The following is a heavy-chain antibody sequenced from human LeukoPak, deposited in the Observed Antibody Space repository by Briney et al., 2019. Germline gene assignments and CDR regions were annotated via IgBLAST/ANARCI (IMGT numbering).Heavy chain of an antibody. Sequence: GGSLRLSCAASGFTFSNYWMHWVRETPGKGLVWVSRINTDGSTSYADSVKGRFTISRDNAKNTLYLQMNSLRAEDTAVYYCARDLMVGSPFDSWGQGTLVTVSS. D-gene: IGHD2-8*01. J-gene: IGHJ4*02. CDR1: GFTFSNYW. V-gene: IGHV3-74*01. CDR3: ARDLMVGSPFDS. CDR2: INTDGST.